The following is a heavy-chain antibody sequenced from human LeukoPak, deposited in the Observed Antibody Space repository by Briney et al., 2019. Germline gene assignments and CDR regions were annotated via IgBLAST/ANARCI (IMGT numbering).Heavy chain of an antibody. J-gene: IGHJ4*02. D-gene: IGHD3-10*01. CDR1: GGSISSSSYY. CDR3: ARQQSAGAFDY. CDR2: IYYSGST. Sequence: PSETLSLTCTVSGGSISSSSYYWGWIRQPPGKGLEWIGSIYYSGSTYYNPSLKSRVTISVDTSKNQFSLKLSSVTAADTAVYYCARQQSAGAFDYWGQGTLAAVSS. V-gene: IGHV4-39*01.